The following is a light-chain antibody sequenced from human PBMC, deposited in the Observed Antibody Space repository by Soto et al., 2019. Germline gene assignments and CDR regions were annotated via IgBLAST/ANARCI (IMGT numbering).Light chain of an antibody. Sequence: EIVLTQSPATLSLSPGERATLSCRASQSVSSYLAWYQQKPGQAPRLLIYDASNRAPGIPARFSGSGSGTDLTLTISSLEPEDFAVSYCQQRSNWPRTCGQGTKVEIK. J-gene: IGKJ1*01. CDR2: DAS. CDR3: QQRSNWPRT. CDR1: QSVSSY. V-gene: IGKV3-11*01.